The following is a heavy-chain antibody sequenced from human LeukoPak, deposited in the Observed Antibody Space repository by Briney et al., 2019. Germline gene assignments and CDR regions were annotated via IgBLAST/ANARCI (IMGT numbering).Heavy chain of an antibody. D-gene: IGHD3-22*01. J-gene: IGHJ4*02. CDR1: GFTFSSYG. V-gene: IGHV3-23*01. Sequence: AGGSLRLSCAASGFTFSSYGMSWVRQAPGKGLEWVSAISGSGGSTYYADSVKGRFTISRDNSKNTLYLQMNSLRAEDTAVYYCAKDFYYYDSSGYYPSYFDYWGQGTLVTVSS. CDR2: ISGSGGST. CDR3: AKDFYYYDSSGYYPSYFDY.